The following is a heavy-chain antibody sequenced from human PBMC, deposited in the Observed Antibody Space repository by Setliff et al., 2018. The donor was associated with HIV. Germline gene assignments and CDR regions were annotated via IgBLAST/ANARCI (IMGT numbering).Heavy chain of an antibody. D-gene: IGHD3-3*01. J-gene: IGHJ4*02. Sequence: SETLSLTCTVSGGSISSSSYYWGWIRQPPGKGLEWIGSIYYSWSTYYNPSLKSRVTISVDTSKNQFSLKLSSVTAADTAVYYCARGNYYNLWADPFDYWGQGTLVTVSS. CDR3: ARGNYYNLWADPFDY. CDR1: GGSISSSSYY. CDR2: IYYSWST. V-gene: IGHV4-39*07.